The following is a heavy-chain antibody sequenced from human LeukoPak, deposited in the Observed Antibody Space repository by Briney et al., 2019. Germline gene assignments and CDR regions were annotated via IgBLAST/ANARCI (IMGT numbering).Heavy chain of an antibody. CDR1: DYSFATYW. J-gene: IGHJ3*02. Sequence: GESLKISCKGSDYSFATYWIAWVRQMPGKGLEWMGFIYPGDSETRYSPSFQGQVTISADKSISTAYLQWSSLKASDTAMYYCARLGYCSSTSCYTEGRRARGAFDIWGQGTMVTVSS. CDR2: IYPGDSET. V-gene: IGHV5-51*01. CDR3: ARLGYCSSTSCYTEGRRARGAFDI. D-gene: IGHD2-2*02.